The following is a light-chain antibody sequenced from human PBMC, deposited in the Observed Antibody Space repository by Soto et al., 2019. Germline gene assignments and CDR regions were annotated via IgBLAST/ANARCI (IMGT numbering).Light chain of an antibody. CDR3: QQYSNSPFT. J-gene: IGKJ3*01. CDR1: QSVSSRY. Sequence: ELVLTQSPGTLSMSPGERATLSCRASQSVSSRYVAWHQQKPGQAPRLLLSGATNRATGIPDRFSGSGSGTDFTLTISRLEPEDFAVYYCQQYSNSPFTYGPGTKVEIK. CDR2: GAT. V-gene: IGKV3-20*01.